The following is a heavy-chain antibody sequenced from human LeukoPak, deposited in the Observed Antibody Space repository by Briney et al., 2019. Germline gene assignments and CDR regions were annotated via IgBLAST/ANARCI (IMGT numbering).Heavy chain of an antibody. CDR1: GFTLSNYD. CDR2: IGSGGYT. D-gene: IGHD7-27*01. Sequence: GGSLRLSCIASGFTLSNYDMTWVRQTPGKGLEYLSSIGSGGYTFYAGSVKGRFSISRDISQNTVYLQMNSLRAEDTAMYFCAKKLPGASYYFDFWGQGTLVTVSS. V-gene: IGHV3-23*01. J-gene: IGHJ4*02. CDR3: AKKLPGASYYFDF.